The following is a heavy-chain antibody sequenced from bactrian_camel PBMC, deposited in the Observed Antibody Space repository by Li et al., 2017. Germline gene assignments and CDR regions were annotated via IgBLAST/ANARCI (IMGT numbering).Heavy chain of an antibody. CDR3: VRPGVYGGTFGY. J-gene: IGHJ6*01. Sequence: HVQLVESGGGSVQAGGSLRVSCLASGFTFGSYLLGWFRQAPGREREAVAAIDNDNSLSYADSVKGRFTISRDNAKNTVYLQMNSLKPEDTAVYYCVRPGVYGGTFGYWGQGTQVTVS. D-gene: IGHD6*01. CDR2: IDNDNSL. V-gene: IGHV3S55*01. CDR1: GFTFGSYL.